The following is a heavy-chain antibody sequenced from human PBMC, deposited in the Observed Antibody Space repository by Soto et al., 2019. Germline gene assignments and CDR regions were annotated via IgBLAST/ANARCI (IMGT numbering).Heavy chain of an antibody. CDR2: ISYDGSNK. D-gene: IGHD6-6*01. CDR1: GFSYG. J-gene: IGHJ4*02. Sequence: QVQLVESGGGVVQPGRSLRLSCAASGFSYGMHWVRQAPVKGLEWVAVISYDGSNKYYSDSVKGRFTISRDISKNTLYLQMNSLRPEDTAVYYCAKQRGLSSSSPFDYWGQGTLVTVSS. CDR3: AKQRGLSSSSPFDY. V-gene: IGHV3-30*18.